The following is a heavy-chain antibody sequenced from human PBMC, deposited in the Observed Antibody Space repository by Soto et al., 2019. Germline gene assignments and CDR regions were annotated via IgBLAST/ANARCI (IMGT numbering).Heavy chain of an antibody. CDR1: GYSFTSYW. D-gene: IGHD5-18*01. Sequence: GESLKISCKGSGYSFTSYWIGWVRQMPGKGLEWMGIIYPGDSDTRYSPSFQGQVTISRDDSKNTAYLQMNSLKTEDTAVYYCGSDTAMAYYAMDVWGQGTTDTVSS. CDR3: GSDTAMAYYAMDV. V-gene: IGHV5-51*01. J-gene: IGHJ6*02. CDR2: IYPGDSDT.